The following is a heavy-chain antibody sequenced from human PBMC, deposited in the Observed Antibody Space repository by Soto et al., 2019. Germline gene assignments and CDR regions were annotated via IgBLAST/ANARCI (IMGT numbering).Heavy chain of an antibody. D-gene: IGHD6-13*01. J-gene: IGHJ3*02. Sequence: PGSALWGYCVASGGTFSSYGMHWVRQAPGKGLEWVAVISYDGSNKYYADSVKGRFTISRDNSKNMLYLQMNSLRAEDTAVYYCAKDESSWYSEDDAFDIWGQGTMVTVSS. V-gene: IGHV3-30*18. CDR3: AKDESSWYSEDDAFDI. CDR2: ISYDGSNK. CDR1: GGTFSSYG.